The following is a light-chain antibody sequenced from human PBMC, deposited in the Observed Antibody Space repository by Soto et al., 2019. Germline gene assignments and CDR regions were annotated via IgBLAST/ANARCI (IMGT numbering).Light chain of an antibody. V-gene: IGKV1-17*02. Sequence: DIQMTQSPSSLSASVGDRVTITCRASQDIGNYLAWYQQKPGKVPTRLIYDASSLQRGVTSRFSGSGSGTEFTLTIYNLKPEDFETYYCLRHDDYPLTFGGGTKVDIK. CDR2: DAS. J-gene: IGKJ4*01. CDR1: QDIGNY. CDR3: LRHDDYPLT.